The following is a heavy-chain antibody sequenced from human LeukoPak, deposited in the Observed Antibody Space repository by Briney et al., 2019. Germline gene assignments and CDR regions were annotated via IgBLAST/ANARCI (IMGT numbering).Heavy chain of an antibody. CDR3: ARSVVVVAATGLTYYFDY. V-gene: IGHV4-34*01. CDR1: GGSFSGYY. J-gene: IGHJ4*02. D-gene: IGHD2-15*01. Sequence: PSETLSVTCAVYGGSFSGYYWSWIRQPPGNGLEWIGEINHSGSTNYNPSLKSRVTISVDTSKNQFSLKLSSVTAADTAVYYCARSVVVVAATGLTYYFDYWGQGTLVTVSS. CDR2: INHSGST.